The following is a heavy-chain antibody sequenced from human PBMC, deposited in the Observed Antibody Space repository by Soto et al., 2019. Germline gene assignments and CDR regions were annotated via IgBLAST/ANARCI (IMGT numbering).Heavy chain of an antibody. D-gene: IGHD3-9*01. J-gene: IGHJ6*02. CDR3: ARDYREYVILTARALFYYGMDV. CDR2: VIPIFGTA. V-gene: IGHV1-69*01. Sequence: QGQLVQSGAEVKKPGSSVKVSCKASGGTFSSYAISWVRQAPGQGLEWMGGVIPIFGTANYAQKFQGRVTISADESTSIDYMVLSSRRSEDTSVYYCARDYREYVILTARALFYYGMDVWGQGTTVTGSS. CDR1: GGTFSSYA.